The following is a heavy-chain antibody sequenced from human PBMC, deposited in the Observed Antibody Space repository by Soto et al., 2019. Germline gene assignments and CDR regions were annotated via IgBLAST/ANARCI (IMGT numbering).Heavy chain of an antibody. V-gene: IGHV1-18*04. CDR1: GYTFTSYG. D-gene: IGHD3-22*01. Sequence: ASVKVSCKASGYTFTSYGISWVRQAPGQGLEWMGWISAYNGNTNYAQKLQGRVTMTTDTSTSTAYMELRSLRSDDTAVYYCARDLITIIVVVPSTDGMDVWGQGTTVTVSS. CDR2: ISAYNGNT. CDR3: ARDLITIIVVVPSTDGMDV. J-gene: IGHJ6*02.